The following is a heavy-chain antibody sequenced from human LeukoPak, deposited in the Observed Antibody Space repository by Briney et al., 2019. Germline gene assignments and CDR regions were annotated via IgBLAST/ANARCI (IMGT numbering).Heavy chain of an antibody. J-gene: IGHJ6*03. CDR1: GGSFSGYY. D-gene: IGHD3-3*01. CDR2: INHSGST. V-gene: IGHV4-34*01. Sequence: PSETLSLTCAVYGGSFSGYYWSWIRQPPGKGLEWIGEINHSGSTNYNPSLKSRVTISVDTSRNQFSLKLSSVTAADTAVYYCARGPLYYDFWSGYYTHYMDVWGKGTTVTVSS. CDR3: ARGPLYYDFWSGYYTHYMDV.